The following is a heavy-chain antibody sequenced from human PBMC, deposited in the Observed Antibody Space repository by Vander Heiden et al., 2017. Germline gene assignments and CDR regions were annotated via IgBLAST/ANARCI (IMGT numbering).Heavy chain of an antibody. V-gene: IGHV5-10-1*03. CDR3: ARHLGISSTYWYFDL. D-gene: IGHD7-27*01. CDR2: IDPSDSYT. J-gene: IGHJ2*01. Sequence: EVQLVQSRAEVKKLGESLRISCKGSGYSFSTYWITWVRRMLGKGLEWVGRIDPSDSYTSYSPALEGHVTISADKSIDTAYLEWSSVKASDTAMYYCARHLGISSTYWYFDLWGRGTLVTVSS. CDR1: GYSFSTYW.